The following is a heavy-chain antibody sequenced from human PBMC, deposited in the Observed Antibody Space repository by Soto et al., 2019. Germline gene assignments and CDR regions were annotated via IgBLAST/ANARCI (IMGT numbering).Heavy chain of an antibody. CDR3: ARIMGDMWWGD. CDR2: IYCDDDK. CDR1: GFSLTTSAVA. V-gene: IGHV2-5*02. D-gene: IGHD2-21*01. Sequence: QITLKESGPTVVKPTQTLTLTCNVSGFSLTTSAVAVGWIRQPPGKALEWLTLIYCDDDKRYSPSLKSRLTITRDTSKNQVVLTMTNMDPVDTATYYCARIMGDMWWGDWGQGALVTVSS. J-gene: IGHJ4*02.